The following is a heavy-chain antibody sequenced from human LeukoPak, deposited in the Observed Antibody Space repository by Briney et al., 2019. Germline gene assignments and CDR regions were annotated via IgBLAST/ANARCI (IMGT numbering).Heavy chain of an antibody. CDR3: ARGREVLDY. CDR2: ITSGSRSYT. D-gene: IGHD1-26*01. V-gene: IGHV3-11*06. CDR1: GFTFSDYY. Sequence: GGSLRLPCAASGFTFSDYYMSWIRQAPGKGLEWVSYITSGSRSYTNHADSVKGRFTISRDNAKNSLYLQMNSLRAEDTGVYYCARGREVLDYWGQGTLVTVSS. J-gene: IGHJ4*02.